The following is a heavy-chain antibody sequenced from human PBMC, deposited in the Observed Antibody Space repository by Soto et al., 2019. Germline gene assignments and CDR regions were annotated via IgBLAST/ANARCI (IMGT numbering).Heavy chain of an antibody. Sequence: PSETLSLTCTVSGDSVSSGSSYWSWIRQPPGKGLEWIGYIYYSGSTNYNPSLKSRVTISMDTSKSQFSLKLNSVTAADTAVYYCARLRGLAAAGPYYYYGLDVWGQGTTVTVSS. CDR3: ARLRGLAAAGPYYYYGLDV. V-gene: IGHV4-61*01. D-gene: IGHD6-13*01. J-gene: IGHJ6*02. CDR2: IYYSGST. CDR1: GDSVSSGSSY.